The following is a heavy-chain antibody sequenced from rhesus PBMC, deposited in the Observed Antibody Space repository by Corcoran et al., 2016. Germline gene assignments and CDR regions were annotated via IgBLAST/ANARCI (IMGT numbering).Heavy chain of an antibody. J-gene: IGHJ4*01. Sequence: QVQLQESGPGLVKPSETLSLTCAVSGGSFSGYYWGWIRQPPGKGLGWIGYISGSSGSTAYNPSLKSRVTISTDTAKTQFSLKLSSVTAADTAVYYCAREHREPGIDYWGQGVLVTVSS. D-gene: IGHD1-44*01. V-gene: IGHV4-165*01. CDR3: AREHREPGIDY. CDR1: GGSFSGYY. CDR2: ISGSSGST.